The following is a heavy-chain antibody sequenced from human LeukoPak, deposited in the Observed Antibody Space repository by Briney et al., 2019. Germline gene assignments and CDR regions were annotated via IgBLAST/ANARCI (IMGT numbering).Heavy chain of an antibody. CDR3: AKGPYDSLEKVYFDS. CDR1: GFTSTNYA. Sequence: GGSLRLSCAASGFTSTNYAMNWVRQAPGKGLEWVSILIGSSGSTDYADSVKGRFTISRDNSKNTLFLQMNNLRVEDTAIYYCAKGPYDSLEKVYFDSWGQETRVTVPS. D-gene: IGHD5-12*01. J-gene: IGHJ4*02. CDR2: LIGSSGST. V-gene: IGHV3-23*01.